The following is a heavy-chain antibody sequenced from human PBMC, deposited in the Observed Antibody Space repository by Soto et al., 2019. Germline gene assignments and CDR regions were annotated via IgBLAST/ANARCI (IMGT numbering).Heavy chain of an antibody. CDR2: IYYNGST. D-gene: IGHD2-15*01. CDR3: ARQRVVPATPTNWFDP. V-gene: IGHV4-39*01. Sequence: QVQVQESGPGLVKPSDTLSLTCTVSGGSVSSRSYFWGWIRQPPGKGLEWIGTIYYNGSTYYNPSLKSRVTLSVDTSKNQFSLKLTSVTASDTGLYYCARQRVVPATPTNWFDPWGQGTLVTVSS. CDR1: GGSVSSRSYF. J-gene: IGHJ5*02.